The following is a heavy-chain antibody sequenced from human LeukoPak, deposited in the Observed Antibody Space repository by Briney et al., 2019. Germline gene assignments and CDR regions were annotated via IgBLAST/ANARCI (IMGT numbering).Heavy chain of an antibody. CDR3: AREDTAMGREKFDY. Sequence: SETLSLTCTVSGGSISSSSYYWGWIRQPPGKGLEWIGSIYYSGSTYYNPSLKSRVTISVDTSKNQFSLKLSSVTAADTAVYYCAREDTAMGREKFDYWGQGTLVTVSS. V-gene: IGHV4-39*02. J-gene: IGHJ4*02. CDR1: GGSISSSSYY. D-gene: IGHD5-18*01. CDR2: IYYSGST.